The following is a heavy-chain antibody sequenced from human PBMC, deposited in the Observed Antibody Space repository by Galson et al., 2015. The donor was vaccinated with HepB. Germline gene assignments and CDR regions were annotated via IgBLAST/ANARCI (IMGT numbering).Heavy chain of an antibody. CDR1: GFTFTNAW. CDR3: TTVLQLRASAEDY. Sequence: SLRLSCAASGFTFTNAWMSWVRQAPGRGLEWVGRIKSKTDGGTTDYAAPVKGRFTISRDDSKATLYLQMNSLKTEDTAFYYCTTVLQLRASAEDYWGQGTLVTVSS. V-gene: IGHV3-15*01. D-gene: IGHD3-10*01. J-gene: IGHJ4*02. CDR2: IKSKTDGGTT.